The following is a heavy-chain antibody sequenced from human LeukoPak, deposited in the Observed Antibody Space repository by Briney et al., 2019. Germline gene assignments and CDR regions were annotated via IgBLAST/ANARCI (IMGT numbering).Heavy chain of an antibody. J-gene: IGHJ3*02. Sequence: GGSLRLSCAASGFTFSDYYMSWIRQAPGEGLEWVSYISSSGSTIYYADSVKGRFTISRDNAKNSLYLQMNSLRAEDTAVYYCARDYYYDSSGYYAFDIWGQGTMVTVSS. V-gene: IGHV3-11*04. CDR3: ARDYYYDSSGYYAFDI. CDR1: GFTFSDYY. D-gene: IGHD3-22*01. CDR2: ISSSGSTI.